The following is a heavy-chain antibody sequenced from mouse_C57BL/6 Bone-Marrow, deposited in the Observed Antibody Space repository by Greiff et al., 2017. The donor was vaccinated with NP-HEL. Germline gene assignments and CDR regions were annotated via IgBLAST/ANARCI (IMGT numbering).Heavy chain of an antibody. Sequence: QVQLQQPGAELVRPGSSVKLSCKASGYTFTSYWMDWVKQRPGQGLEWIGNIYPSDSETHYNQKFKDKATLTVDKSSSTAYMQLSSLTSEDSVVYYCATLLRYSAYWGQGTLVTVSA. CDR3: ATLLRYSAY. J-gene: IGHJ3*01. V-gene: IGHV1-61*01. CDR2: IYPSDSET. D-gene: IGHD1-1*01. CDR1: GYTFTSYW.